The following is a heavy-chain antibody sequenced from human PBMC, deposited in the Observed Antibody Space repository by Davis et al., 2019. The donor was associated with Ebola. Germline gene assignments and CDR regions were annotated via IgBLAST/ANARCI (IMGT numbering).Heavy chain of an antibody. CDR1: GFTVSSNH. CDR3: ATTQWLREFDN. D-gene: IGHD6-19*01. Sequence: PGGSLRLSCAASGFTVSSNHMSWVRQAPGKGLEWVSVIYDQSTAHADSVRGRFIISRDKSNNTLYLEMNSLRVDDTAVYYCATTQWLREFDNWGQGTLVTVSS. J-gene: IGHJ4*02. V-gene: IGHV3-53*05. CDR2: IYDQST.